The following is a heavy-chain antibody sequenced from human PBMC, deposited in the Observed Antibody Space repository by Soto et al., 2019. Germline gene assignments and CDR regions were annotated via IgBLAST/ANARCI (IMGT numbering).Heavy chain of an antibody. J-gene: IGHJ3*02. Sequence: QVQLVQSGAEVKKPGASVKVSCKASGYTFTSYFIHWVRQAPGQGLELMGVFDPSGVATNSAQKFQGRLTMTRAASTSTVYMDLTSLGSDDTSLYFCARVSRGAFDIWGQGTLVTVSS. CDR2: FDPSGVAT. V-gene: IGHV1-46*01. CDR3: ARVSRGAFDI. CDR1: GYTFTSYF.